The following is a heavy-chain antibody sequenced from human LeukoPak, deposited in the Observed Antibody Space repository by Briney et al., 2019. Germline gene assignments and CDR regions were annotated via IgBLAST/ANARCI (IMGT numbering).Heavy chain of an antibody. D-gene: IGHD3-3*01. CDR2: ISSSGSSI. J-gene: IGHJ5*02. Sequence: GGSLTLSCAASGFTFSDYYMSWIRQATGKGLEWVSYISSSGSSIYYADSVKGRFTISRDNAKNSLYLQMNSLRAEDTAVYYCARGNYDFWSGYYSGWFDPWGQGTLVTVSS. V-gene: IGHV3-11*01. CDR1: GFTFSDYY. CDR3: ARGNYDFWSGYYSGWFDP.